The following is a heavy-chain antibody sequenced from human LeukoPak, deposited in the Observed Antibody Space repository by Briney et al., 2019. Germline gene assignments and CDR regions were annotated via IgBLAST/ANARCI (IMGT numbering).Heavy chain of an antibody. CDR2: INPNSGGT. V-gene: IGHV1-2*02. CDR3: AREPIFDIVVVPAAPGYDY. D-gene: IGHD2-2*01. CDR1: GGTFSSYA. J-gene: IGHJ4*02. Sequence: ASVKLSCKASGGTFSSYAISWVRQAPGQGLEWMGWINPNSGGTNYAQKFQGRVTMTRDTSISTAYMELSRLRSDDTAVYYCAREPIFDIVVVPAAPGYDYWGQGTLVTVSS.